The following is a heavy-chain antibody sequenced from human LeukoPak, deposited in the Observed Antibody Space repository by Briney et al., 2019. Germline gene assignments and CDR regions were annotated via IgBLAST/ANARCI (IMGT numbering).Heavy chain of an antibody. CDR2: INANRGGT. D-gene: IGHD4-11*01. CDR1: GYTFTDYY. Sequence: ASVKVSCKASGYTFTDYYMHWVRQAPGQGLEWMGWINANRGGTNYAQRFQGRVTMTRDTSTSTVYMELSSLRSEDTAVYYCARVRTVGFDYWGQGTLVTVSS. J-gene: IGHJ4*02. CDR3: ARVRTVGFDY. V-gene: IGHV1-2*02.